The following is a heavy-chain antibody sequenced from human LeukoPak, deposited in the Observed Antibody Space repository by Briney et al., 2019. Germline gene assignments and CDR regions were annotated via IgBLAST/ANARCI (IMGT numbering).Heavy chain of an antibody. J-gene: IGHJ4*02. D-gene: IGHD4-17*01. CDR1: GYTFTNYW. Sequence: GESLKISCKGSGYTFTNYWIGLVRQMPGKGLEWMGIIYPGDSDTKYSPSFQGQVTISVDKSISTAYLQWSSLKASDTAMYYCARRRTYGDYVDFDYWGQGTLVTVSS. V-gene: IGHV5-51*01. CDR3: ARRRTYGDYVDFDY. CDR2: IYPGDSDT.